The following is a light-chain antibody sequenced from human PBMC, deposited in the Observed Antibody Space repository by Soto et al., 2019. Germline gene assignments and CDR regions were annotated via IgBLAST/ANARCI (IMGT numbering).Light chain of an antibody. J-gene: IGKJ1*01. CDR2: AAS. CDR1: QSISTW. Sequence: VGRVTITGRASQSISTWLAWYQQKPGKAPKLLIYAASSLQSGVPSRFSGSGSGTDFTLTINSLQPEDFATYYCQQSYSAPRTFGQGTKVDIK. CDR3: QQSYSAPRT. V-gene: IGKV1-39*01.